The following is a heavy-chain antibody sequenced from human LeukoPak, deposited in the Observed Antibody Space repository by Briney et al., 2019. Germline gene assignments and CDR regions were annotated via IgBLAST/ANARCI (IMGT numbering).Heavy chain of an antibody. V-gene: IGHV3-21*01. D-gene: IGHD3-22*01. CDR1: GFTFSSHS. Sequence: GGSLRLSCAASGFTFSSHSMNWVRQAPGKGLEWVSVITSSSDYIYYADSLKGRFTVSRDNAKNSLYLQANSLRAEDTAVYYCVRESVYYDSSGYYNVLDYWGQGTLVTVSS. CDR2: ITSSSDYI. J-gene: IGHJ4*02. CDR3: VRESVYYDSSGYYNVLDY.